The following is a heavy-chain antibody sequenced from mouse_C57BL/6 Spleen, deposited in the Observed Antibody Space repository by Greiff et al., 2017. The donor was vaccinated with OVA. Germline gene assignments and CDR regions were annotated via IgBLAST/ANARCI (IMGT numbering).Heavy chain of an antibody. CDR1: GYTFTSYW. CDR3: ASAYGYYFDY. D-gene: IGHD2-2*01. V-gene: IGHV1-64*01. Sequence: QVHVKQPGAELVKPGASVKLSCKASGYTFTSYWMHWVKQRPGQGLEWIGMIHPNSGSTNYNEKFKSKATLTVDKSSSTAYMQLSSLTSEDSAVYYCASAYGYYFDYWGQGTTLTVSS. CDR2: IHPNSGST. J-gene: IGHJ2*01.